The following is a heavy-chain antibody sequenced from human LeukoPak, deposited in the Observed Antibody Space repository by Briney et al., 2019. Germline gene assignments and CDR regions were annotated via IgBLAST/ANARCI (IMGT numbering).Heavy chain of an antibody. V-gene: IGHV3-23*01. J-gene: IGHJ5*02. CDR3: AHTDSSYFDSGMVS. CDR2: ISASGGST. CDR1: GFTCTSYP. Sequence: PGGSQRPSCAATGFTCTSYPKRYARQAPGKGLEWVSAISASGGSTNNADSVKGRSTISRENSKNTLYLQMNSLRAEDTAVYYCAHTDSSYFDSGMVSWGQGALVTVSS. D-gene: IGHD3-22*01.